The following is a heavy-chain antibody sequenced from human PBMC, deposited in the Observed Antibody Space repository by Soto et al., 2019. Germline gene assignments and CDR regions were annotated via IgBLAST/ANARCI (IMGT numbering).Heavy chain of an antibody. V-gene: IGHV4-39*01. CDR3: ARRLTYYDFWSGLGFYP. Sequence: PSETLSLTCTVSGGSISSSSYYWGWIRQPPGKGLEWIGSIYYSGSTYYNPSLKSRVTISVDTSKNQFSLKLSSVTAADTAVYYCARRLTYYDFWSGLGFYPWGQGTLVTVSS. CDR2: IYYSGST. D-gene: IGHD3-3*01. CDR1: GGSISSSSYY. J-gene: IGHJ5*02.